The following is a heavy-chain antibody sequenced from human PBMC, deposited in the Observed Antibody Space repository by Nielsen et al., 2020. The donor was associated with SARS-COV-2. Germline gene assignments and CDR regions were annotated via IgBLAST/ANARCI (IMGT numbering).Heavy chain of an antibody. Sequence: SETLSLTCTVSGGSISSGGYYWSWIRQHPGKGLDWIGYIYYSGSTYYNPSLKSRVTISVDTSKNQFSLKLSSVTAADTAVYYCARAPITIIVVVNAFDILGQGTMVTVSS. CDR2: IYYSGST. V-gene: IGHV4-31*03. D-gene: IGHD3-22*01. CDR3: ARAPITIIVVVNAFDI. CDR1: GGSISSGGYY. J-gene: IGHJ3*02.